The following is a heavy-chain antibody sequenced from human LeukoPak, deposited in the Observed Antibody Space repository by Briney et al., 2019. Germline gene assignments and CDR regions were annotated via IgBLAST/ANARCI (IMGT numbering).Heavy chain of an antibody. V-gene: IGHV4-59*01. CDR2: IYYSGST. CDR1: GGSISSYY. D-gene: IGHD4-17*01. CDR3: ARVKVRTVTTSWTNWFDP. Sequence: SETLSLTCTVSGGSISSYYWSWIRQPPGKGLEWIGYIYYSGSTNYNPSLKSRVTISVDTSKNQFSLKRSSVTAADTAVYYCARVKVRTVTTSWTNWFDPWGQGTLVTVSS. J-gene: IGHJ5*02.